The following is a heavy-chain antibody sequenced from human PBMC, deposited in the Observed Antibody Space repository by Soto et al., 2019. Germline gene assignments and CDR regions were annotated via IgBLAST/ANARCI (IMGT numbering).Heavy chain of an antibody. CDR2: ISAGGDRT. V-gene: IGHV3-23*01. CDR3: ARRV. CDR1: GFTFSNYP. Sequence: EVQVSESGGGLVQPGGSLRLSCATSGFTFSNYPMNWVRQAPGKGLEWVSGISAGGDRTYYADSVKGRFTIFRDNSKNSASLRMNSLRVEDMAVYYCARRVWGQGTLVTVSS. J-gene: IGHJ4*02.